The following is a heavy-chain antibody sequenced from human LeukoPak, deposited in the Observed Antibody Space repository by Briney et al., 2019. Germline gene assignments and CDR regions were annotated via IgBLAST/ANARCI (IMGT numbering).Heavy chain of an antibody. Sequence: GESLKISCKGSGYSFTSYWIGWVRQMPGKGLEWMGIIYPGDSDTRYSPSFQGQVTISADKSISTACLQWSSLKASDTAMYYCARQAIIAAAAIDAFDIWGQGTMVTVSS. D-gene: IGHD6-13*01. CDR2: IYPGDSDT. CDR3: ARQAIIAAAAIDAFDI. J-gene: IGHJ3*02. CDR1: GYSFTSYW. V-gene: IGHV5-51*01.